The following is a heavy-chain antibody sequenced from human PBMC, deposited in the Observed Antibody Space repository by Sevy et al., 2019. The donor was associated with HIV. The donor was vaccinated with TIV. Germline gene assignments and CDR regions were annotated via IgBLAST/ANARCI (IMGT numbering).Heavy chain of an antibody. V-gene: IGHV3-53*01. CDR2: IYSGGST. D-gene: IGHD6-19*01. CDR3: ARNRYSGWSEH. Sequence: GGSLRLSCAASGFTVSSNYMSWLRQAPGKGLEWVSVIYSGGSTYYADSVKGRFTISRDNSKNTLYLQMNSLRAEDTAVYYCARNRYSGWSEHWGQGTLVTVSS. CDR1: GFTVSSNY. J-gene: IGHJ4*02.